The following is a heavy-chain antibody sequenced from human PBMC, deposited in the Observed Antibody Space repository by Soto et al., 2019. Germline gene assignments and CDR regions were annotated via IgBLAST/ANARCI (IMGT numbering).Heavy chain of an antibody. D-gene: IGHD3-22*01. CDR1: GFTFSTYV. CDR3: AREDEGSGFAGTFHH. V-gene: IGHV3-30-3*01. CDR2: ISHDESNK. Sequence: QVQLVESGGGVVQPGRSLRLSCAASGFTFSTYVMHWVRQAPGKGLEWVALISHDESNKHYADSVRGRFTISRDNSKNTLSLQVDRLRSEDTAVYYCAREDEGSGFAGTFHHWGQGTLVTVST. J-gene: IGHJ1*01.